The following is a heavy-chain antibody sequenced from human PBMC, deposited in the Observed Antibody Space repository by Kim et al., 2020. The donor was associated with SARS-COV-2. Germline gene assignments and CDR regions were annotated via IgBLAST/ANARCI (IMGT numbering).Heavy chain of an antibody. J-gene: IGHJ4*02. CDR1: GGSIISESFY. D-gene: IGHD3-10*01. Sequence: SETLSLTCTVSGGSIISESFYWGWIRQPPGKGLEWIGSIHYSGNTYYKPSLNSRVTISVDTSKNQFSVTLNSVTAGDTAVYYCATHVATGTGRGYCDSWGPVTLVAVSS. V-gene: IGHV4-39*01. CDR2: IHYSGNT. CDR3: ATHVATGTGRGYCDS.